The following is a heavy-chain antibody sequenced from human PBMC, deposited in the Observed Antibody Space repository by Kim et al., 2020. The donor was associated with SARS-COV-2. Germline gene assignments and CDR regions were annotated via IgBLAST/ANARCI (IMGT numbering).Heavy chain of an antibody. CDR3: TTGRYSCPF. J-gene: IGHJ4*02. D-gene: IGHD2-15*01. V-gene: IGHV3-15*01. CDR2: IKSKTDGRTT. CDR1: GFAFSNTW. Sequence: GGSLRLSCAASGFAFSNTWMSWVRQAPGKGLEWVGRIKSKTDGRTTDYAAPVKGRFTISTDDSKNTLYLQMNSLKTEDTAVYYCTTGRYSCPFWGQGTLVTVSS.